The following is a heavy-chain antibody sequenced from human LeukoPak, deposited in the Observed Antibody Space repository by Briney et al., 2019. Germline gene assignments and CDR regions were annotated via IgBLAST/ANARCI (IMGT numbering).Heavy chain of an antibody. CDR1: GGSISNYH. CDR3: ASTQQWLAFDY. V-gene: IGHV4-59*01. Sequence: PSETLSLTCTVSGGSISNYHWSWMRQPPGKGLEWIGCFYHSGSPTYNPSLKSRVTTSVHTSKNEFSLKLNSVTAADTAVYYCASTQQWLAFDYWGQGILVTVSS. CDR2: FYHSGSP. D-gene: IGHD6-19*01. J-gene: IGHJ4*02.